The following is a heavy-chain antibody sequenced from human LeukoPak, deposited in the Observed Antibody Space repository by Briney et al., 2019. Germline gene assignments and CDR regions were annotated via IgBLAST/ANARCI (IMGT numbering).Heavy chain of an antibody. CDR3: ARGAKDSSGYYSQGAFDI. Sequence: PSETLSLTCTVSGGSISSYYWSWIRQPAGKGLEWIGRIYTSGSTNYNPSLKSRVTISVDTYKNQFSLKLSSVTAADTAVYYCARGAKDSSGYYSQGAFDIWGQGTMVTVSS. J-gene: IGHJ3*02. CDR1: GGSISSYY. CDR2: IYTSGST. D-gene: IGHD3-22*01. V-gene: IGHV4-4*07.